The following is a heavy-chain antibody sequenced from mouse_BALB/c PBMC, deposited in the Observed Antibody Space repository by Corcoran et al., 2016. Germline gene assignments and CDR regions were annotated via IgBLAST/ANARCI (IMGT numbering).Heavy chain of an antibody. CDR1: GYSITSGYS. V-gene: IGHV3-6*02. CDR2: ISYDGSN. Sequence: DVQLQESGPGLVKPSQSLSLTCSVTGYSITSGYSWNWIRQFPGNKLEWMGYISYDGSNNYNPSLKNRISITRDTSKNQFVLKLNSVTTEDTATYYCARTPPTVPFDYWGQGTTLTVSS. J-gene: IGHJ2*01. D-gene: IGHD1-1*01. CDR3: ARTPPTVPFDY.